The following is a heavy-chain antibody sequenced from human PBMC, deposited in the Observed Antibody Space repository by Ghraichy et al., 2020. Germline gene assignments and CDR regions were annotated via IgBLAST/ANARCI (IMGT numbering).Heavy chain of an antibody. CDR1: GGSFSGYY. V-gene: IGHV4-34*01. D-gene: IGHD6-6*01. CDR3: ARRQGRIAARHMDV. CDR2: INHSGST. J-gene: IGHJ6*02. Sequence: SETLSLTCAVYGGSFSGYYWSWIRQPPGKGLEWIGEINHSGSTNYNPSLKSRVTISVDTSKNQFSLKLSSVTAADTAVYYCARRQGRIAARHMDVWGQGTTVTVSS.